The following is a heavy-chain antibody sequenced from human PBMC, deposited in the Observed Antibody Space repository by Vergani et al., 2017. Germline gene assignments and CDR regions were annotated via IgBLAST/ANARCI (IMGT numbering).Heavy chain of an antibody. V-gene: IGHV3-53*01. CDR2: IYSGGST. CDR1: GFTVSSNH. Sequence: EVQLVESGGGLVKPGGSLRLSCAASGFTVSSNHMTWVRQAPGKGLEWVSVIYSGGSTNYADSVKGRFTISRDNSKNTLYLQMNSLRADDTALYYCARGVDSSASAPDYWGQGTLVTVSS. CDR3: ARGVDSSASAPDY. J-gene: IGHJ4*02. D-gene: IGHD3-22*01.